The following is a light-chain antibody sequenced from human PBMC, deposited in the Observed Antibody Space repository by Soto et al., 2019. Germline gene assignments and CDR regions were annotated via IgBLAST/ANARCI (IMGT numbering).Light chain of an antibody. CDR1: SSDVGSNNR. CDR3: SSYISSSSSVV. CDR2: EVS. V-gene: IGLV2-18*02. J-gene: IGLJ2*01. Sequence: QSVLTQPPSVSGSPGQSVTISCTGSSSDVGSNNRVSWYQQPPGTAPKFTIYEVSNRPSGVPDRFSGSKSGNTASLTISGLQAEDEADYYCSSYISSSSSVVFGGGTKLTVL.